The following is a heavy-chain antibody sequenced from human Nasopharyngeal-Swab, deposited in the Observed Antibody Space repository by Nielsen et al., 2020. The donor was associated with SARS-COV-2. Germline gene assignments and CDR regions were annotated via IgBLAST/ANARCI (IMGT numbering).Heavy chain of an antibody. CDR3: AREGRYYDRSAYNHYYFDS. Sequence: SETLSLTCTVSGGSINGGDYYWSWILLPAGEGLEWIGRISASGTTNYNPSLKSRVTISMDTSKSQLSLKLYSATAAETAVYYCAREGRYYDRSAYNHYYFDSWGQGTLVTVSS. J-gene: IGHJ4*02. V-gene: IGHV4-61*02. CDR2: ISASGTT. D-gene: IGHD3-22*01. CDR1: GGSINGGDYY.